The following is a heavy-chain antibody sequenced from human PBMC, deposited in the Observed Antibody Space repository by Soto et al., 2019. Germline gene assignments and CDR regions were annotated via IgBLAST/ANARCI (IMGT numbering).Heavy chain of an antibody. J-gene: IGHJ4*02. CDR3: ARSLCTVFGVAVFYY. CDR1: GGSISSYY. Sequence: SETLSLTCTVSGGSISSYYWCWIRQPPGKGLEWIGYIYYSGSTNYNPSLKSRVTISVDTSKNQFSLKLSSVTAADTAVYYCARSLCTVFGVAVFYYWGQGTLVPVS. D-gene: IGHD3-3*01. V-gene: IGHV4-59*01. CDR2: IYYSGST.